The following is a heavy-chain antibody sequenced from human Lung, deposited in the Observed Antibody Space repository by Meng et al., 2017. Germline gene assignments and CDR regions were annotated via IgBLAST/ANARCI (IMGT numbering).Heavy chain of an antibody. J-gene: IGHJ4*02. CDR3: ARERHSTIIRGVIDF. V-gene: IGHV4-34*01. Sequence: QAELQQGGAGLLRHSENMSLTCAVYGGFISGSNGSWIRQSPAKGLEWIGKINHGGSTNYNPSLESRVTISVDTPKNQFSLRLTSMTVADTAVYYCARERHSTIIRGVIDFWGQGALVTVSS. CDR2: INHGGST. D-gene: IGHD3-10*01. CDR1: GGFISGSN.